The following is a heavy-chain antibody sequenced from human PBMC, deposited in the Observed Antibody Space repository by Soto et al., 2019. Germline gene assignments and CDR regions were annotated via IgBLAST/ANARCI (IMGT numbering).Heavy chain of an antibody. V-gene: IGHV4-30-4*01. CDR2: IYYSGST. CDR1: GGSISSGDYY. J-gene: IGHJ5*02. CDR3: ARGGGYYDFWSGYCCSRSWFDP. Sequence: PSETLSLTCTVSGGSISSGDYYWSWIRQPPGKGLEWIGYIYYSGSTYYNPSLKSRVTISVDTSKNQFSLKLSSVTAADTAVYYCARGGGYYDFWSGYCCSRSWFDPWGRGTLVTVSS. D-gene: IGHD3-3*01.